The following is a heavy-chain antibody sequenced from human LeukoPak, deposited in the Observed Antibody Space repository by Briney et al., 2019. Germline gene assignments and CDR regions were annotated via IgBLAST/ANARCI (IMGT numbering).Heavy chain of an antibody. CDR3: AKDQSGDYYYARAGMDV. Sequence: PGGSLRLSCAASGFAFSTYAMSWVRQAPGKGLEWVSGISGSGGTTHYADSVKGRFSISRDNSKNTLYLQMSSLRAEDTAVCYCAKDQSGDYYYARAGMDVWGQGTTVTVSS. CDR2: ISGSGGTT. D-gene: IGHD3-22*01. CDR1: GFAFSTYA. J-gene: IGHJ6*02. V-gene: IGHV3-23*01.